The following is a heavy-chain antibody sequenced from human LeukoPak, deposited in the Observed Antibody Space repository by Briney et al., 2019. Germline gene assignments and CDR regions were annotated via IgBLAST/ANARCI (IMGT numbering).Heavy chain of an antibody. V-gene: IGHV1-46*01. D-gene: IGHD3-3*01. CDR3: ARSGITIFGVVNSYCMDV. CDR1: GYTFTSYS. J-gene: IGHJ6*03. Sequence: ASVKVSCKASGYTFTSYSIYWVRQAPGQGLEWMGIINPSGGSTSYAQKFQGRVTMTRDMSTSTVYMELSSLRSEDTAVYYCARSGITIFGVVNSYCMDVWGKGTTVTVSS. CDR2: INPSGGST.